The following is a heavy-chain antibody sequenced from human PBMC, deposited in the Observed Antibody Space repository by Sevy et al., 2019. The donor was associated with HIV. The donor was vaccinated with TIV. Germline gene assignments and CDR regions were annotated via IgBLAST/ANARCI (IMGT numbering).Heavy chain of an antibody. CDR3: ARESPDILTGYYPPRAFDI. D-gene: IGHD3-9*01. CDR1: GFTFSSYS. V-gene: IGHV3-21*01. Sequence: GGSLRLSCAASGFTFSSYSMNWVRQAPGKGLEWVSSISSSSSYIYYADSVKGRFTISRDNAKNSLYLQMNSLRAEDTAVYYCARESPDILTGYYPPRAFDIWGQWTMVTVSS. CDR2: ISSSSSYI. J-gene: IGHJ3*02.